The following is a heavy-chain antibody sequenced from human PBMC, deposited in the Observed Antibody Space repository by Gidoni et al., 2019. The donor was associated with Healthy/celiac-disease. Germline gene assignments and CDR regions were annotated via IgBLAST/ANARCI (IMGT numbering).Heavy chain of an antibody. D-gene: IGHD1-26*01. CDR1: GFTFDDYA. V-gene: IGHV3-9*01. J-gene: IGHJ6*02. CDR3: AKDMGPSDGMDV. CDR2: ISWNSGSI. Sequence: EVQLVESGGGLVQPGRSLRISWAASGFTFDDYAMHWVRQAPGKGLEWVSGISWNSGSIGYADSVKGRFTISRDNAKNSLYLQMNSLRAEDTALYYCAKDMGPSDGMDVWVQGTTVTVSS.